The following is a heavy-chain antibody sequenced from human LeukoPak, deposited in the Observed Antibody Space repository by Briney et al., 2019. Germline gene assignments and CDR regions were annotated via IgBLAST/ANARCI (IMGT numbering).Heavy chain of an antibody. CDR2: IKQDGSEK. V-gene: IGHV3-7*01. CDR1: GFTFSSYW. Sequence: GGSLRLSCAASGFTFSSYWMSWVRQAPGKGLEWVANIKQDGSEKYYVDSVKGRFTISRDNAKNSLYLQMNSLRAEDTAVYYCARGTLNIPGEHGAFDYWGQGTLVTVSS. J-gene: IGHJ4*02. D-gene: IGHD1-14*01. CDR3: ARGTLNIPGEHGAFDY.